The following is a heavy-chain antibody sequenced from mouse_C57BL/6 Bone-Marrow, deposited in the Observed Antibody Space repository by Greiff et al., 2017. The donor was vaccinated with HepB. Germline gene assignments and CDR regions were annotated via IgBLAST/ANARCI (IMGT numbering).Heavy chain of an antibody. Sequence: EVQLQESGPVLVKPGASVKMSCKASGYTFTDYYMNWVKQSHGKSLEWIGVINPYNGGTSYNQKFKGKATLTVDKSSSTAYMELNSLTSEDSAVYYCARDGYGSSYDFDYWGQGTTLTVSS. CDR3: ARDGYGSSYDFDY. V-gene: IGHV1-19*01. J-gene: IGHJ2*01. D-gene: IGHD1-1*01. CDR1: GYTFTDYY. CDR2: INPYNGGT.